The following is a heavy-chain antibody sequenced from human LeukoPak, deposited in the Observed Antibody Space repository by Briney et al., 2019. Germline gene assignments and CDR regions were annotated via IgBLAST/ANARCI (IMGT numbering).Heavy chain of an antibody. D-gene: IGHD1-7*01. Sequence: ASVKVSCKASGYTFTSYGISWVRQAPGQGLEWMGWISAYNGNTNYAQKLQGRVTMTTDTSTSTAYMELRSLRSDDTAVYYCARDPWNYGEDWIDPWGQGTLVTVSS. CDR3: ARDPWNYGEDWIDP. J-gene: IGHJ5*02. CDR2: ISAYNGNT. V-gene: IGHV1-18*01. CDR1: GYTFTSYG.